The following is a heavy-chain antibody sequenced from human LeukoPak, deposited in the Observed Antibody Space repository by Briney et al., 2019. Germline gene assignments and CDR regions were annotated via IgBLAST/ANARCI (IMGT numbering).Heavy chain of an antibody. CDR1: GFTFSDSY. V-gene: IGHV3-11*01. Sequence: GGSLRLSCAASGFTFSDSYMSWIRQAPGKGLEWVSYISSSGTTIYYADSVKGRFTISRDNAKNSLYLQMNSLRAEDTAVYYCARDLWFGELLHWGQGTLVTVSS. CDR2: ISSSGTTI. CDR3: ARDLWFGELLH. D-gene: IGHD3-10*01. J-gene: IGHJ4*02.